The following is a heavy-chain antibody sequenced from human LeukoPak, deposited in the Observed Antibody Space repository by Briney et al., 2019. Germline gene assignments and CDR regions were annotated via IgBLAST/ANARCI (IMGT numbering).Heavy chain of an antibody. CDR1: GATLSKIS. CDR3: ATGAIVFDY. CDR2: VGHEDGTT. Sequence: ASVRVSCKVSGATLSKISIDWVRQAHGKGLEWMGSVGHEDGTTIHAQKFQGRFNMTVDTATDTAYMEMSSLMYEDTAIYYCATGAIVFDYWGQGTLVTVSS. V-gene: IGHV1-24*01. D-gene: IGHD3-22*01. J-gene: IGHJ4*02.